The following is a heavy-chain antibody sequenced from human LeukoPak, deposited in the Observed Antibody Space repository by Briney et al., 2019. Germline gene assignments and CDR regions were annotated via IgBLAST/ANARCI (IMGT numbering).Heavy chain of an antibody. V-gene: IGHV4-59*11. J-gene: IGHJ4*02. CDR1: GDSFSGHY. D-gene: IGHD3-10*01. CDR3: ARAPKAYYYGSGSYSDYFDY. CDR2: IYYSGNT. Sequence: SETLSLTCSVSGDSFSGHYWSWIRQPPGKELEWIGSIYYSGNTHYNPSLKSRVTISVDTSKNQFSLKLSSVTAADTAVYYCARAPKAYYYGSGSYSDYFDYWGQGTLVTVSS.